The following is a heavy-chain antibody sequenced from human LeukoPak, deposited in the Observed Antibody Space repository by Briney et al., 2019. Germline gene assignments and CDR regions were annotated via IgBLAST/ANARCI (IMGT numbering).Heavy chain of an antibody. V-gene: IGHV5-51*01. Sequence: GESLKISCKGSGYRFTSYWIGWVRQMPGKGLEWMGIIYPGDSDTRYSPSFQGQVTISADKSISTAYLQWSSLKASDTAMYYCARAPSTVTNPYYFDYWGQGTLVTVSS. CDR1: GYRFTSYW. CDR2: IYPGDSDT. D-gene: IGHD4-17*01. J-gene: IGHJ4*02. CDR3: ARAPSTVTNPYYFDY.